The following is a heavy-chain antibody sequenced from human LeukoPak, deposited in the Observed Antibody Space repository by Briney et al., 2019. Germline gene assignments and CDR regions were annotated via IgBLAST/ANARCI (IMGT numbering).Heavy chain of an antibody. V-gene: IGHV4-34*01. CDR3: ARLYYYGSGSYEWFDP. Sequence: SETLSLTCAVYGGSFSGYYWSWIRQPPGKGLEWIGEINHSGSTNYNPSLKSRVTISVDTSKNQFSLKLSSVTAADTAVYYCARLYYYGSGSYEWFDPWGQGTLVTVSS. CDR2: INHSGST. J-gene: IGHJ5*02. D-gene: IGHD3-10*01. CDR1: GGSFSGYY.